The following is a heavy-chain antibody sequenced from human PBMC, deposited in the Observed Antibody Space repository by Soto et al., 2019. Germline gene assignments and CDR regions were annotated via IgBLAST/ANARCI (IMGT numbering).Heavy chain of an antibody. CDR2: INHSGST. CDR1: GGSFSGYY. D-gene: IGHD2-15*01. V-gene: IGHV4-34*01. J-gene: IGHJ3*02. Sequence: PSETLSLTCAVYGGSFSGYYWSWIRQPPGKGLEWIGEINHSGSTNYNPSLKSRVTISVDTSKNQFSLKLSSVTAADTAVYYCASQSGCSGGSCYSIDAFDIWGQGTMVTVSS. CDR3: ASQSGCSGGSCYSIDAFDI.